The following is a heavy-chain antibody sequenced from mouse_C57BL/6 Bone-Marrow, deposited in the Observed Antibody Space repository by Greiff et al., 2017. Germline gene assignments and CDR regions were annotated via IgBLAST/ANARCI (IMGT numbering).Heavy chain of an antibody. Sequence: QVQLKQSGAELARPGASVKLSCKASGYTFTSYGISWVKQRTGQGLEWIGEIYPRSGNTYYNEKFKGKATLTADKSSSPAYMELRSLTSEDSAVYCCANGGSYDGEGTGFAYWGQGTLVTVSA. CDR2: IYPRSGNT. J-gene: IGHJ3*01. CDR3: ANGGSYDGEGTGFAY. D-gene: IGHD1-1*02. V-gene: IGHV1-81*01. CDR1: GYTFTSYG.